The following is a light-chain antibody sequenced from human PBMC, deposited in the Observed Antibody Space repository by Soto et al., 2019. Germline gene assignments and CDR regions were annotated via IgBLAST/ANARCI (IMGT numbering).Light chain of an antibody. Sequence: QSVLTQPPSVSAAPGQKVIISCSGSSSNIGNNYVSWYQQLPGAAPKLLIYDNNKRPSEIPDRFSGSKSGTSATLGITGLQTEDEADYYCGTWDTSLSAYVFATGTKLTVL. CDR3: GTWDTSLSAYV. J-gene: IGLJ1*01. CDR2: DNN. V-gene: IGLV1-51*01. CDR1: SSNIGNNY.